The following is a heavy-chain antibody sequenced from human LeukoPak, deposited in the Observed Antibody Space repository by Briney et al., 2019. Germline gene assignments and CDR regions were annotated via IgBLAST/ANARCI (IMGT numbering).Heavy chain of an antibody. CDR1: GGSISSGSSY. J-gene: IGHJ3*02. Sequence: SETLSLTCTVSGGSISSGSSYWSWIRLPAGKGLEWIGSIYYSGSTYYNPSLKSRVTISVDTSKNQFSLKLSSVTAADTAVYYCARLGVAYYYDSSGYYYAPDAFDIWGQGTMVTVSS. CDR3: ARLGVAYYYDSSGYYYAPDAFDI. D-gene: IGHD3-22*01. CDR2: IYYSGST. V-gene: IGHV4-39*01.